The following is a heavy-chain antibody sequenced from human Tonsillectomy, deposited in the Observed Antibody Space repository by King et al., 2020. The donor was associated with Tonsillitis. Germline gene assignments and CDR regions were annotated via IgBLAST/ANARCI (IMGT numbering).Heavy chain of an antibody. CDR1: GFTFSSYW. Sequence: VQLVESGGGVIQPGGSLRLSCAASGFTFSSYWMHWVRQAPGKGLMWVSRINSAGSSTTYADSVKGRFTISRDNAKNTLYLQMNSLRAEDTALYYCARGLLERSTISIAYWGQGTLVTVSS. CDR3: ARGLLERSTISIAY. D-gene: IGHD5-24*01. V-gene: IGHV3-74*01. J-gene: IGHJ4*02. CDR2: INSAGSST.